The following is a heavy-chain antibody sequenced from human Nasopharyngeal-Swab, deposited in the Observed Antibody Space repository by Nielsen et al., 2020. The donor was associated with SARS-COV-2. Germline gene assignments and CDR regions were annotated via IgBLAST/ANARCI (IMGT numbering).Heavy chain of an antibody. CDR2: ISDSGDDT. CDR1: GFTFSISA. J-gene: IGHJ4*02. V-gene: IGHV3-23*01. CDR3: AKLGDY. Sequence: GESLNISCAASGFTFSISAMSRVRQAPGKGLEWVSSISDSGDDTYYADSVKGRFSISRDNSKNTLDLQMNSLRAEDTAVYYCAKLGDYWGQGMLVTVSS.